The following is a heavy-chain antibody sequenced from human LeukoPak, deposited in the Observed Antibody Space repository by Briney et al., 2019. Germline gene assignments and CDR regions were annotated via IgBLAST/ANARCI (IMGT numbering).Heavy chain of an antibody. CDR3: ARRGGSSSRRSLIDY. D-gene: IGHD6-6*01. CDR2: IKQDGSQR. J-gene: IGHJ4*02. V-gene: IGHV3-7*01. Sequence: GGSLRLSCTASGFTFSDYWMTWVRQAPGKGPEWVANIKQDGSQRYYVDSVRGRFTISRDNAKNSLFLQMNGLRAEDTAVYYCARRGGSSSRRSLIDYWGQGTLATVSS. CDR1: GFTFSDYW.